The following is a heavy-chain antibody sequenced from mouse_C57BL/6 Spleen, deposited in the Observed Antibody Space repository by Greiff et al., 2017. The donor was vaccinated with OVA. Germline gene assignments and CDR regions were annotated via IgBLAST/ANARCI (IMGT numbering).Heavy chain of an antibody. J-gene: IGHJ1*03. Sequence: EVQLVESGGGLVQPGGSLKLSCAASGFTFSDYYMYWVRQTPEKRLEWVAYISNGGGSTYYPDTVKGRFTISRDNAKNNLYLQMSRLKSEDTAMYYCANYDYDGNFDVWGTGTTVTVSS. CDR1: GFTFSDYY. D-gene: IGHD2-4*01. CDR2: ISNGGGST. V-gene: IGHV5-12*01. CDR3: ANYDYDGNFDV.